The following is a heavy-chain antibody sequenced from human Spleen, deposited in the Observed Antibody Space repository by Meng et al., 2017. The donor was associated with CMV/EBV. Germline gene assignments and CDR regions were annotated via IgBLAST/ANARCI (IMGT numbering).Heavy chain of an antibody. V-gene: IGHV3-23*03. CDR2: IYSGATST. Sequence: SCGASGFTFSNYALSWVRQAPGKGLEWVSTIYSGATSTYYADSVKGRFTISRDNSKNTLYLQMNSLRADDTALYYCARAYRRSSTTCFGYWGQGTLVTVSS. D-gene: IGHD2-2*01. J-gene: IGHJ4*02. CDR3: ARAYRRSSTTCFGY. CDR1: GFTFSNYA.